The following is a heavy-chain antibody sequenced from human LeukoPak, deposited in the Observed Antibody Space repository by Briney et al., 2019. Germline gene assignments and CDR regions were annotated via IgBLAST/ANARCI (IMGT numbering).Heavy chain of an antibody. CDR1: GFTFNTYG. J-gene: IGHJ4*02. CDR2: IRYDGSNK. Sequence: GGSLRLSCLASGFTFNTYGMHWVRQAPGKGLEWVAFIRYDGSNKYYADSVKGRFTISRDNSKNTLYLQMTSLRAEDTAVYYCAKGGFWSGYYGYTFDYWGQGTLVTVSS. D-gene: IGHD3-3*01. CDR3: AKGGFWSGYYGYTFDY. V-gene: IGHV3-30*02.